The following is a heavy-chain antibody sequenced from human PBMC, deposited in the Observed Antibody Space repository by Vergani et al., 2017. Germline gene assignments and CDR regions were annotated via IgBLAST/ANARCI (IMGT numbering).Heavy chain of an antibody. CDR3: ARGPFTVTTYGFDY. V-gene: IGHV3-11*06. CDR1: GFTFSDYY. Sequence: QVQLVESGGGLVKPGGSLRLSCAASGFTFSDYYMSWIRQAPGKGLEWVSYISSSSSYTNYADSVKGRFTISRDNAKNSLYLQMNSLGAEDTAVYYCARGPFTVTTYGFDYWGQGTLVTVSS. J-gene: IGHJ4*02. D-gene: IGHD4-17*01. CDR2: ISSSSSYT.